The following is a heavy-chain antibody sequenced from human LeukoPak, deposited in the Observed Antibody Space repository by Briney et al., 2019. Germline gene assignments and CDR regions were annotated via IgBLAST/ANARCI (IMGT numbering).Heavy chain of an antibody. CDR2: IYYSGST. CDR1: GGSISSSSYY. V-gene: IGHV4-61*05. D-gene: IGHD1-26*01. J-gene: IGHJ3*02. CDR3: ARGSDSGSYYDAFDI. Sequence: SETLSLTCTVSGGSISSSSYYWGWIRQPPGKGLEWIGYIYYSGSTNYNPSLKSRVTISVDTSKNQFSLKLSSVTAADTAVYYCARGSDSGSYYDAFDIWGQGTMVTVSS.